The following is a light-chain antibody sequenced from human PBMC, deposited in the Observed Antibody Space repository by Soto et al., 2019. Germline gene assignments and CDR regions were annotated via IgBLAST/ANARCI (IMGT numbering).Light chain of an antibody. CDR3: QQYGSSRIT. CDR2: GAS. V-gene: IGKV3-20*01. CDR1: QSVSSSY. Sequence: EIVMTKSPATLSVSRWERATLSCRASQSVSSSYLAWYQQKPGQAPRLLIYGASSRATGIPDRFSGSGSGTDFTLTISRLEPEDFAVYYCQQYGSSRITFGQGTRLEIK. J-gene: IGKJ5*01.